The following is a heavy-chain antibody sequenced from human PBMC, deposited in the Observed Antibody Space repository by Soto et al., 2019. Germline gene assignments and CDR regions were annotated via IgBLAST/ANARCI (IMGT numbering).Heavy chain of an antibody. CDR3: AKGYDSSGYYHFDY. D-gene: IGHD3-22*01. J-gene: IGHJ4*02. CDR2: ISYDGSNK. V-gene: IGHV3-30*18. CDR1: GFTFSSYG. Sequence: QVQLVESGGGVVQPGRSLRLSCAASGFTFSSYGMHWVRQAPXKGLEWVAVISYDGSNKYYADSVKGRFTISRDNSKXXXYLXMNXXXXXXTAVXYCAKGYDSSGYYHFDYWGQGTLVTVSS.